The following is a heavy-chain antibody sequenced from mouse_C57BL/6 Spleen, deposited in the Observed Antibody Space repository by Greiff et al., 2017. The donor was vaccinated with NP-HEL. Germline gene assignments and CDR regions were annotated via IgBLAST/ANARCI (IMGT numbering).Heavy chain of an antibody. J-gene: IGHJ3*01. CDR3: AIYSNFSWFAY. D-gene: IGHD2-5*01. V-gene: IGHV1-59*01. CDR1: GYTFTSYW. CDR2: IDPSDSYT. Sequence: QVQLKQPGAELVRPGTSVKLSCKASGYTFTSYWMHWVKQRPGQGLEWIGVIDPSDSYTNYNQKFKGKATLTVDTSSSTAYMQLSSLTSEDSAVYYCAIYSNFSWFAYWGQGTLVTVSA.